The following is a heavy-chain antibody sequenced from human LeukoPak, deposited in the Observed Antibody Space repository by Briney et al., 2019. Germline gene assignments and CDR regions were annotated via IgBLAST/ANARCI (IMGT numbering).Heavy chain of an antibody. CDR2: VYYSGST. CDR3: ARRVEYSSSWQPLSYFDY. Sequence: SETLSLACTVSGGSISSSSYYWGWIRQPPGKGLEWFGSVYYSGSTYYNPSLKSRVTISVDTSKNQFSLKLSSVTAADTAVYYCARRVEYSSSWQPLSYFDYWGQGTLVTVSS. J-gene: IGHJ4*02. D-gene: IGHD6-13*01. V-gene: IGHV4-39*01. CDR1: GGSISSSSYY.